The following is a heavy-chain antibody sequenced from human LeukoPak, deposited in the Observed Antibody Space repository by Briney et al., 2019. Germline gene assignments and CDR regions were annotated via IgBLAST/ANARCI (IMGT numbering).Heavy chain of an antibody. CDR2: IFYSGST. CDR3: ARHPTVTTGRQFDP. D-gene: IGHD4-4*01. J-gene: IGHJ5*02. Sequence: PSETLSLTCSVSGGSISSFYWSWIRQPPGKRLEWIGYIFYSGSTNYNPSLKSRVTISVDTSENQFSLNLTSVTAADTAVYYCARHPTVTTGRQFDPWGQGTLVTVSS. CDR1: GGSISSFY. V-gene: IGHV4-59*08.